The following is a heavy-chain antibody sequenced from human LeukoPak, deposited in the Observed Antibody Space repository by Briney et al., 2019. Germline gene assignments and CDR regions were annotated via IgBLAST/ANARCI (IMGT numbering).Heavy chain of an antibody. CDR1: GYTLTDYY. Sequence: ASVKVSCKPSGYTLTDYYIHWVRQAPGQGLEWMGWVNGNGGGTHYAQKFQGRVIMTRDTSIGTAYMELSRLRSDDTAVYYCARCNVDDAFDIWGQGTMVTVSS. D-gene: IGHD3/OR15-3a*01. CDR2: VNGNGGGT. J-gene: IGHJ3*02. V-gene: IGHV1-2*02. CDR3: ARCNVDDAFDI.